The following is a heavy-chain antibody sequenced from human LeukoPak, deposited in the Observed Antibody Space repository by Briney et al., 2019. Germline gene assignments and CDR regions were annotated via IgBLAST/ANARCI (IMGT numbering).Heavy chain of an antibody. Sequence: SETLSLTCAVYGGSFSGYYWSWIRQPPGKGLEWIGEINHSGSTNYNPSLKSRVTISVDTSKNQFSLKLSSVTAADTAVYCCAREIEMYYDFWSGYYPLMDVWGKGTTVTVSS. D-gene: IGHD3-3*01. CDR3: AREIEMYYDFWSGYYPLMDV. J-gene: IGHJ6*04. CDR2: INHSGST. V-gene: IGHV4-34*01. CDR1: GGSFSGYY.